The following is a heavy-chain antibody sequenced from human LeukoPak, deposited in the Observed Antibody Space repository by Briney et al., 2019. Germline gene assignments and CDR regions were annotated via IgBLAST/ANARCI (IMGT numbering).Heavy chain of an antibody. V-gene: IGHV3-30*04. Sequence: GGSLRLSCAASGFTFSSYAMHWVRQAPGKGLEWVAVISYDGSNKYYADSVKGRFTISGDNSKNTLYLQMNSLRAEDTAVYYCARVGVAVAGTYWGQGTLVTVSS. CDR3: ARVGVAVAGTY. CDR1: GFTFSSYA. J-gene: IGHJ4*02. D-gene: IGHD6-19*01. CDR2: ISYDGSNK.